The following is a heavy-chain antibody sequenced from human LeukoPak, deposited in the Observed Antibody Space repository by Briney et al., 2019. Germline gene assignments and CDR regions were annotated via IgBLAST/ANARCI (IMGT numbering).Heavy chain of an antibody. CDR2: IYYSGST. J-gene: IGHJ3*02. CDR3: ARVNWSGYDFRGAFDI. CDR1: GGSISSYY. Sequence: SETLSLTCTVSGGSISSYYWSWIRQPPGKGLEWIGYIYYSGSTNYNPSLKSRVTISVDTSKKQFSLKLSSMTAADTAVYYCARVNWSGYDFRGAFDIWGQGQTVTVSS. V-gene: IGHV4-59*01. D-gene: IGHD5-12*01.